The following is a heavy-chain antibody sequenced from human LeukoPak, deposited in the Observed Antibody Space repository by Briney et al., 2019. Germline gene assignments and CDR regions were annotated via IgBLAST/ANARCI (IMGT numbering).Heavy chain of an antibody. J-gene: IGHJ6*04. CDR1: GYTLTELS. CDR3: ATGTGDCSSTSCHPPFYYYGMDV. D-gene: IGHD2-2*01. Sequence: ASVKVSRKVSGYTLTELSMHWVRQAPGKGLEWMGGFDPEDGETIYAQKFQGRVTMTEDTSTDTAYMELSSLRSEDTAVYYCATGTGDCSSTSCHPPFYYYGMDVWGKGTTVTVSS. V-gene: IGHV1-24*01. CDR2: FDPEDGET.